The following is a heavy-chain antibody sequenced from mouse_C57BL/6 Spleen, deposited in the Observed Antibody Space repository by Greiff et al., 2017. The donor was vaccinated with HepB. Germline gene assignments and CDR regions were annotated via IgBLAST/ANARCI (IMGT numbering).Heavy chain of an antibody. CDR3: ARDYGNYRFAY. CDR2: IHPNSGST. V-gene: IGHV1-64*01. J-gene: IGHJ3*01. CDR1: GYTFTSYW. D-gene: IGHD2-1*01. Sequence: QVQLQQPGAELVKPGASVKLSCKASGYTFTSYWMHWVQQRPGQGLEWIGMIHPNSGSTNYNEKFKSKATLTVDKSSSTAYMQLSSLTSEDSAVYYCARDYGNYRFAYWGQGTLVTVSA.